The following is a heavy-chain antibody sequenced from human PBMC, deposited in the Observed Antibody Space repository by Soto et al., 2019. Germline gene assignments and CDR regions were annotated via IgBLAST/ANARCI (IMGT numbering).Heavy chain of an antibody. D-gene: IGHD3-10*01. CDR1: GYTFTGYY. CDR2: INPNSGGT. Sequence: ASVKVSCKASGYTFTGYYMHWVRQAPGQGLEWMGWINPNSGGTNYAQKFQGRVTMTRDTSISTAYMELSRLRSDDTAVYYCARAGEVLWFGELPQYYYYGMDVWGQGTTVTVSS. CDR3: ARAGEVLWFGELPQYYYYGMDV. V-gene: IGHV1-2*02. J-gene: IGHJ6*02.